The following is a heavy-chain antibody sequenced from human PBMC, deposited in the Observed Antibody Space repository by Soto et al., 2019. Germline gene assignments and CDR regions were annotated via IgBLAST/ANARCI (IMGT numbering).Heavy chain of an antibody. CDR2: IFPSGDS. D-gene: IGHD6-6*01. J-gene: IGHJ4*02. CDR1: GGSISSLY. Sequence: LSLTCTVSGGSISSLYWAWIRQPAGKGLEWIGRIFPSGDSNYNPSLTSRVSMSLDTSKNQFSLTVSSVTAADTAVYYCARASRCKSEYECFAWLDFWGQGILVTVSS. V-gene: IGHV4-4*07. CDR3: ARASRCKSEYECFAWLDF.